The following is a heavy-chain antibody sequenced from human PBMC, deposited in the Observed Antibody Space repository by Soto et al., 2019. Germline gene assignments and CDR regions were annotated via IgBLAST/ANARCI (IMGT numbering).Heavy chain of an antibody. J-gene: IGHJ6*02. V-gene: IGHV1-69*06. Sequence: QVQLVQSGAEVKKPGSSVKVSCKASGGTFSSYAISWVRQAPGQGLEWMGGIIPIFGTANYAQKFQGRVTSSADKSTSTAYLELSSLRSEDSAVYYCARDGAAAVNYGMDVWGQGTTVTVAS. CDR3: ARDGAAAVNYGMDV. CDR2: IIPIFGTA. D-gene: IGHD6-13*01. CDR1: GGTFSSYA.